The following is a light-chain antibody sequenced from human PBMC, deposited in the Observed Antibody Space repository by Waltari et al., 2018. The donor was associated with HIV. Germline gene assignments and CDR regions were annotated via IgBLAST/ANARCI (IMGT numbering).Light chain of an antibody. V-gene: IGLV1-51*01. CDR1: TSNIGNNF. CDR2: NNN. CDR3: ATWDSSLNGVL. J-gene: IGLJ2*01. Sequence: QSVLTQPHSVSATPGQKVTISCPGSTSNIGNNFVSWYQRIPGTRHKLPMYNNNELPSCMSSRFSGSKSGTSATLGITGLQTGDEADYYCATWDSSLNGVLFGGGTKLTAL.